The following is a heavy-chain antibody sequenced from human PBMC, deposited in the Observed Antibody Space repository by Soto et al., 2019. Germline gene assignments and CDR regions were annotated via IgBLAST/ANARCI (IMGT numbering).Heavy chain of an antibody. V-gene: IGHV4-4*02. CDR1: GGSISSSNW. D-gene: IGHD1-26*01. J-gene: IGHJ6*02. CDR3: ARVSGSYYYGMDV. Sequence: QVQLQESGPGLVKPSGTLSLTCAVSGGSISSSNWWSWVRQAPGKGLGWIGEIYHSGSTNYNPSHKRRVTISVDKSKNQFSLKLSSVTAADTAVYYCARVSGSYYYGMDVWGQGTTVTVSS. CDR2: IYHSGST.